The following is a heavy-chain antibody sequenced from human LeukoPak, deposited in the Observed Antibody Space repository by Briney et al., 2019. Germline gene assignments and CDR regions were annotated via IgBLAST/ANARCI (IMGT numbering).Heavy chain of an antibody. CDR1: GYTFTSYG. Sequence: ASVKVSCKASGYTFTSYGISWVRQAPGQGLEWMGWTSAYNGNTNYAQKLQGRVTMTTDTSTSTAYMELRSLRSDDTAVYYCASNVNSYYDFWSGSYYFDYWGQGTLVTVSS. V-gene: IGHV1-18*01. J-gene: IGHJ4*02. D-gene: IGHD3-3*01. CDR3: ASNVNSYYDFWSGSYYFDY. CDR2: TSAYNGNT.